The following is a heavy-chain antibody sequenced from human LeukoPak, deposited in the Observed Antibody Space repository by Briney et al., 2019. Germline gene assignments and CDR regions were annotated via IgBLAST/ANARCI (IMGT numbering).Heavy chain of an antibody. V-gene: IGHV3-43*01. CDR1: GFRFDDYT. CDR2: VSWDGGST. CDR3: GKGRDGSGSIDS. J-gene: IGHJ4*02. D-gene: IGHD3-10*01. Sequence: GGSLRLSCAASGFRFDDYTMHWVRQAPGKGLEWVSLVSWDGGSTYYADSVKGRFTISRDNSKNSLYLQMNSLRTEDTALYYCGKGRDGSGSIDSWGQGSLVTVAS.